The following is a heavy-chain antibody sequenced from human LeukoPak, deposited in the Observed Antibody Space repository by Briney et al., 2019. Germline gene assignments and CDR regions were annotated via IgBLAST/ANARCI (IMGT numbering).Heavy chain of an antibody. J-gene: IGHJ3*02. D-gene: IGHD3-3*01. CDR1: GYTFTSYG. CDR2: ISAYNGNT. V-gene: IGHV1-18*01. CDR3: ARFSFFTIFGVVKDQDAFDI. Sequence: ASVKVSCKASGYTFTSYGISWVRQAPGQGLEWMGWISAYNGNTNYAQKLQGRVTMTTDTSTSTAYMELRSLRSDDTAVYYCARFSFFTIFGVVKDQDAFDIWGQGTMVTVSS.